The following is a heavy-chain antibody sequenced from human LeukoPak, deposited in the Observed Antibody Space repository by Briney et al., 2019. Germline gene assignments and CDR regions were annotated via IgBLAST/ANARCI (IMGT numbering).Heavy chain of an antibody. D-gene: IGHD3-10*01. Sequence: SETLSLTCAVYSGSFSGYYWSWIRQPPGKGLEWIGEINHSGSTNYNPSLKSRVTISVDTSKNQFSLKLSSVTAADTAVYYCARGQGGSGSYYKRWGQGTLVTVSS. CDR3: ARGQGGSGSYYKR. V-gene: IGHV4-34*01. J-gene: IGHJ4*02. CDR2: INHSGST. CDR1: SGSFSGYY.